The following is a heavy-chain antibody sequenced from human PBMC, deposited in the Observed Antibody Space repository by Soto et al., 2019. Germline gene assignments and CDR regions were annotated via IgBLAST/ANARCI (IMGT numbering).Heavy chain of an antibody. Sequence: QVQLQESGPGLVKPSQTLSLTCTVSGGSISSGDYYWNWIRQPPGKGLEGIGYIYYSGSTFYNPSLRSRVTLWVRLSKHHLALKLCSVTGVATGVYHCARDFGTCSYDSSGFNGAYSCAMDVWGQGTTVTVSS. CDR1: GGSISSGDYY. CDR2: IYYSGST. V-gene: IGHV4-30-4*01. J-gene: IGHJ6*02. CDR3: ARDFGTCSYDSSGFNGAYSCAMDV. D-gene: IGHD3-22*01.